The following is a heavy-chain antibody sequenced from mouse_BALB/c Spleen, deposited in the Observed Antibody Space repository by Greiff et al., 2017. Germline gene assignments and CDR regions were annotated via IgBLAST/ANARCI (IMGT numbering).Heavy chain of an antibody. CDR3: TRRGNYYAMDY. V-gene: IGHV6-6*02. Sequence: DVQLQESGGGLVQPGGSMKLSCVASGFTFSNYWMNWVRQSPEKGLEWVAEIRLKSNNYATHYAESVKGRFTISRDDSKSSVYLQMNNLRAEDTGIYYCTRRGNYYAMDYWGQGTSVTVSS. CDR1: GFTFSNYW. D-gene: IGHD2-1*01. J-gene: IGHJ4*01. CDR2: IRLKSNNYAT.